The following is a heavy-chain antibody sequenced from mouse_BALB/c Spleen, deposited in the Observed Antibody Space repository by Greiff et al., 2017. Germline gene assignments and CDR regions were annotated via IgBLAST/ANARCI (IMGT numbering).Heavy chain of an antibody. CDR3: ARQDSSGYVCYFDY. Sequence: EVKLVESGGDLVKPGGSLKLSCAASGFTFSSYGMSWVRQTPDKRLEWVATISSGGSYTYYPDSVKGRFTISRDNAKNTLYLQMSSLKSEDTAMYYCARQDSSGYVCYFDYWGQGTTLTVSS. J-gene: IGHJ2*01. CDR2: ISSGGSYT. CDR1: GFTFSSYG. D-gene: IGHD3-2*01. V-gene: IGHV5-6*02.